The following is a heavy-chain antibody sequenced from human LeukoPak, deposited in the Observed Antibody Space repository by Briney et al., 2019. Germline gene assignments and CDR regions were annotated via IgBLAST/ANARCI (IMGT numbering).Heavy chain of an antibody. CDR3: SRLSAMLRGPEPFYYFEY. Sequence: GGSLRLSCAASGFTFSNYWMHWVRQAPGKGLVWVSRIYNDGSSTSYADSVKGRFTISRDNAKSTLYLQMNSLRADDTAVYYCSRLSAMLRGPEPFYYFEYWGQGILVTVSS. V-gene: IGHV3-74*01. D-gene: IGHD3-10*01. J-gene: IGHJ4*02. CDR1: GFTFSNYW. CDR2: IYNDGSST.